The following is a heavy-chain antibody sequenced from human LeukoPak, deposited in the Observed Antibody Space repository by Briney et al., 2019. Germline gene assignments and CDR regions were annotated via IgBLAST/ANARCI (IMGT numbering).Heavy chain of an antibody. J-gene: IGHJ5*02. CDR1: GGSFSGYY. V-gene: IGHV4-34*01. CDR2: INHSGST. D-gene: IGHD2-2*01. CDR3: ASQRSRDCSSTSCRAFDP. Sequence: PSETLSLTCAVYGGSFSGYYWSWIRQPPGKGLEWIGEINHSGSTNYNPSLKSRVTISVDTSKNQFSLKLSSVTAADTAVYYCASQRSRDCSSTSCRAFDPWGQGTLVTVSS.